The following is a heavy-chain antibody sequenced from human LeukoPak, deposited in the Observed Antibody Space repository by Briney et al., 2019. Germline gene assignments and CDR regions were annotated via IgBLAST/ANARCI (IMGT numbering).Heavy chain of an antibody. V-gene: IGHV4-34*01. J-gene: IGHJ4*02. CDR1: GGSFSGYY. CDR3: VRGLSYCTNGVCSTPYFDY. D-gene: IGHD2-8*01. Sequence: PSETLSLTCAVYGGSFSGYYWSWIRQPPGKGLEWIGEINHSGSTNYNPSLRSRVTISVDTSKNQFSLKLSSVTAADTAVYYCVRGLSYCTNGVCSTPYFDYWGQGTLVTSPQ. CDR2: INHSGST.